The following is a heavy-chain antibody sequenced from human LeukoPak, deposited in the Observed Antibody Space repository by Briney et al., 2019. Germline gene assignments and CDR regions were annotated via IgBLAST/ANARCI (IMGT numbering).Heavy chain of an antibody. CDR3: ARGDPWGLDY. D-gene: IGHD7-27*01. CDR2: IYYSGST. CDR1: GGSISSGDYY. J-gene: IGHJ4*03. V-gene: IGHV4-61*08. Sequence: SETLSLTCTVSGGSISSGDYYWSWIRQPPGKGLEWIGYIYYSGSTNYNPSLKSRVTISVDTSKNQFSLKLSSVTAADTAVYYCARGDPWGLDYWGQGTTVTVSS.